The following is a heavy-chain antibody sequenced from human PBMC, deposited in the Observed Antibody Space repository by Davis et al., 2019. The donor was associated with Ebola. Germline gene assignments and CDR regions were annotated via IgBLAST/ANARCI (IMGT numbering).Heavy chain of an antibody. D-gene: IGHD6-19*01. J-gene: IGHJ4*02. Sequence: AASVKVSCKTSGYTFTGYYMDWVRQAPGQGLEWMGRINPNSGGTNYAQKLQGRVTMTTDTSTSTAYMELRSLRSDDTAVYYCARDLVSGWYICDSWGQGTLVSVSS. CDR2: INPNSGGT. CDR1: GYTFTGYY. V-gene: IGHV1-2*06. CDR3: ARDLVSGWYICDS.